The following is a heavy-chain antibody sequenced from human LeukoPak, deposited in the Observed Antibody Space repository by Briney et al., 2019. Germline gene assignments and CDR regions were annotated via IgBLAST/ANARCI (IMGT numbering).Heavy chain of an antibody. D-gene: IGHD3-22*01. CDR3: AREASYYDSSGYYFYYYYGMDV. V-gene: IGHV3-7*01. Sequence: GGSPRLSCAASGFTFSSYCMSWVRQAPGKGLEWVANIKQDGSEKYHVDSVKGRFTISRDNAKNSLYLQMNSLRAEDTAVYFCAREASYYDSSGYYFYYYYGMDVWGQGTTVTVSS. CDR1: GFTFSSYC. J-gene: IGHJ6*02. CDR2: IKQDGSEK.